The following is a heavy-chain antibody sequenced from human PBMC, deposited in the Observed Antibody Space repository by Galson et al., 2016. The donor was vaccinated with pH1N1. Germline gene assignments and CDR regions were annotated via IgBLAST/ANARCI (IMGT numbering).Heavy chain of an antibody. D-gene: IGHD4-11*01. J-gene: IGHJ4*02. CDR2: IKPTGGDT. CDR1: GYSFTDYY. V-gene: IGHV1-46*01. Sequence: SVKASCKASGYSFTDYYVHWIRQAPGQGLEWMAIIKPTGGDTTYAQNFQGRVFVTRDTSTSTVYMEVTSLSSEDTAVYYCARAPYSNYHYYYFDFWGQGTLVTVSS. CDR3: ARAPYSNYHYYYFDF.